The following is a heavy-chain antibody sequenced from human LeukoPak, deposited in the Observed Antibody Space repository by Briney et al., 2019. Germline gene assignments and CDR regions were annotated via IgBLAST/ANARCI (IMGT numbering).Heavy chain of an antibody. CDR2: ISSSSSTM. V-gene: IGHV3-48*01. CDR1: GFTFSSYS. J-gene: IGHJ6*02. Sequence: GGSLRLSCAASGFTFSSYSMNWVRQAPGKGLEWVSYISSSSSTMYYADSVKGRFTISRDNSKNTLYLQMNSLRAEDTAVYYCAARTFSYGMDVWGQGTTVTVSS. D-gene: IGHD2-2*01. CDR3: AARTFSYGMDV.